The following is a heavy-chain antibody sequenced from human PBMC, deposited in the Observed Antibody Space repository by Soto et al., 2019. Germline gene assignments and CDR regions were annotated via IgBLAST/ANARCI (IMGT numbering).Heavy chain of an antibody. CDR1: RGSTNGYY. Sequence: QVQLQESGPGVVKPSETLSLTCTVSRGSTNGYYWSWIRQPPGKGLEWIGYIYYSGSTNYNPSLKSRVTISRDTAKNQFSLKLSSVTAADTAVYYCARRQYHHLDYWGRGTLVTVSS. J-gene: IGHJ4*02. CDR2: IYYSGST. D-gene: IGHD4-4*01. CDR3: ARRQYHHLDY. V-gene: IGHV4-59*01.